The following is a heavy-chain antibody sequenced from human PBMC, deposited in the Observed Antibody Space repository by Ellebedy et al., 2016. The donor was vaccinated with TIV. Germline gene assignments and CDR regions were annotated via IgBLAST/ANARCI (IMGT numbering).Heavy chain of an antibody. Sequence: MPWETLSLTCTVSGGSISSGDHHWSRISQPPGKGLEWIGYSYYSGSTYYNPSLKSRVTISVDTSKNQFSLQLSSVTAADTALYYCARKIGESWFDPWGQGTLVTVSS. J-gene: IGHJ5*02. D-gene: IGHD3-16*01. CDR2: SYYSGST. V-gene: IGHV4-30-4*01. CDR3: ARKIGESWFDP. CDR1: GGSISSGDHH.